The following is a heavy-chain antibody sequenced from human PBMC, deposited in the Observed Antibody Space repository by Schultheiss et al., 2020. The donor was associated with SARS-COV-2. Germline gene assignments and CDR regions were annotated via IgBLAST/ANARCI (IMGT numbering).Heavy chain of an antibody. CDR2: ISAYNGNT. V-gene: IGHV1-18*04. CDR3: ARGRFTSSWYTPPRVWFDP. CDR1: GYSFTSYY. J-gene: IGHJ5*02. Sequence: ASVKVSCKASGYSFTSYYMHWVRQAPGQGLEWMGWISAYNGNTNYAQNFQGRVTMTTNTSTSTAYMELSRLRSDDTAVYYCARGRFTSSWYTPPRVWFDPWGQGTLVTVSS. D-gene: IGHD6-13*01.